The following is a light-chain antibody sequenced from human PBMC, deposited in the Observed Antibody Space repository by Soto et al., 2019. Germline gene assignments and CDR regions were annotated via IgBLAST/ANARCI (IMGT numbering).Light chain of an antibody. CDR3: SSYTASTTL. CDR1: TSDVGGYNY. J-gene: IGLJ2*01. CDR2: GVS. Sequence: QSALTQPASVSGSPGQSIAISCSGSTSDVGGYNYVSWYQQYPGKAPKLILYGVSDRPSGVSDRFSGSKSVNTASLIISGLQAEDEAHYYCSSYTASTTLFGGGTKLTVL. V-gene: IGLV2-14*03.